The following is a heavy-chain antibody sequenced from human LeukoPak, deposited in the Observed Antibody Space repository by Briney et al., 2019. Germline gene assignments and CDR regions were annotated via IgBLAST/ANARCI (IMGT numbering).Heavy chain of an antibody. CDR2: ISGSGGNT. J-gene: IGHJ3*02. CDR3: AKDLGYYYDSSGYADDAFDI. Sequence: PGGSLRLSCAASGFTFSSYAMSWVRQAPGKGLEWVSTISGSGGNTFHADSVKGRFTVSRDNSKNTLYLQMNSLRAEDTAVYYCAKDLGYYYDSSGYADDAFDIWGQGTMVTVSS. D-gene: IGHD3-22*01. CDR1: GFTFSSYA. V-gene: IGHV3-23*01.